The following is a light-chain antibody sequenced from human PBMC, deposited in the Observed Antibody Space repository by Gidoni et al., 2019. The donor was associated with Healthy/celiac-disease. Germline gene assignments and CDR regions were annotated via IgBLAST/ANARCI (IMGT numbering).Light chain of an antibody. Sequence: AIQMPQSPSSLSASGGDRVNITCRTNQGIRNDVGWYQQKPGKAHKLLIYAASCLQSGVPSRFSGGGSATDFTLTSSSQQPEDFATYYRLQDYNYPWTFGQGTKVEIK. V-gene: IGKV1-6*01. CDR3: LQDYNYPWT. CDR2: AAS. CDR1: QGIRND. J-gene: IGKJ1*01.